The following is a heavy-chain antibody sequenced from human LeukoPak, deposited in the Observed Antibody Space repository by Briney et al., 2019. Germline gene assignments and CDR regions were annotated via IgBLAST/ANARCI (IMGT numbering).Heavy chain of an antibody. D-gene: IGHD3-10*01. CDR2: ISGSGTDI. Sequence: PGGSLRLSCEASGFTFSDPYMSWIRQAPGKGLECLSYISGSGTDINYADSVRGRFTISRDNAKNLLYLQMNDLRVEDTAVYYCTTISITMVRGVIIPSWGYFDYWGQGTLVTVSS. V-gene: IGHV3-11*01. J-gene: IGHJ4*02. CDR3: TTISITMVRGVIIPSWGYFDY. CDR1: GFTFSDPY.